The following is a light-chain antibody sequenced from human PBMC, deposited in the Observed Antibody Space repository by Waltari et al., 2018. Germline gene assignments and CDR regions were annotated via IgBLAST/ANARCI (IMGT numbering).Light chain of an antibody. CDR3: QQYGSSPRT. J-gene: IGKJ1*01. CDR2: GAS. CDR1: QRVSSSY. V-gene: IGKV3-20*01. Sequence: EIVLTQSPGTLSLSPGERATLSCRASQRVSSSYLAWYQQKPGQAPRLLIYGASSRATGIPDRFSGSGSGTDFTVTISRLEPEDFTVYYCQQYGSSPRTFGQGTKVEIK.